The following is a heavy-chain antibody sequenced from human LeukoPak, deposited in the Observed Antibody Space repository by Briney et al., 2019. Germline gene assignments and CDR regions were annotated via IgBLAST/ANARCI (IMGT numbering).Heavy chain of an antibody. CDR1: GFPFSGYH. D-gene: IGHD1-1*01. Sequence: GGSLRLSCATSGFPFSGYHMSWIRQAPGKGLEWISYIYFTGDIIYYADSVKGRFTISRDNAKNSLYPQMNSLKAEDTAVYYCARDDMLERPSFDIWGQGTVVTVSS. V-gene: IGHV3-11*01. CDR2: IYFTGDII. J-gene: IGHJ3*02. CDR3: ARDDMLERPSFDI.